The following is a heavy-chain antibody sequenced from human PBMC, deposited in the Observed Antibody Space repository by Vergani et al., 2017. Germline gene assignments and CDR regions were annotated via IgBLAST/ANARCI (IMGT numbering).Heavy chain of an antibody. D-gene: IGHD3-3*01. CDR2: ISSSGSTI. V-gene: IGHV3-48*04. J-gene: IGHJ6*03. CDR1: GFTFSSYS. CDR3: ARDRIXIFGVVTYYYYMDV. Sequence: EVQLVESGGGLVQPGGSLRLSCAASGFTFSSYSMNWVRQAPGKGLEWVSYISSSGSTIYYADSVKGRFTISRDNAKNSLYLQMNSLRAEDTAVYYCARDRIXIFGVVTYYYYMDVWGKGP.